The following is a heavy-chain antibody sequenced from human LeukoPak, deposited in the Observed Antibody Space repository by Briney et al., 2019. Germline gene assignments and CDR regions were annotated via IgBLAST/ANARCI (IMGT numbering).Heavy chain of an antibody. CDR2: IYPGDSIV. CDR1: GYSFTNYW. V-gene: IGHV5-51*01. D-gene: IGHD1-26*01. CDR3: ARLGSGSLDY. Sequence: GESLKISCKASGYSFTNYWIGWVRQMPGKGLEWMGIIYPGDSIVTYSPSFQGQVTISVDKSSTTTYLQWGSLQASDTAMYYCARLGSGSLDYWGQGTLVTVSS. J-gene: IGHJ4*02.